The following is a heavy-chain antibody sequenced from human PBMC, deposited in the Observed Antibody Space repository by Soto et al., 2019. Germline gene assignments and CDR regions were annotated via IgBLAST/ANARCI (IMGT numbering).Heavy chain of an antibody. CDR3: SSITSGSLSY. D-gene: IGHD1-26*01. J-gene: IGHJ4*02. Sequence: ALRLFCAASGFTFSSYAMHWVRQAPGKGLEWVEVISYDGSNKYYADSVKGRFTISRDNSKNTLYLQMNSLRAEDTAVYYCSSITSGSLSYWGQGPLVTVSS. CDR2: ISYDGSNK. V-gene: IGHV3-30-3*01. CDR1: GFTFSSYA.